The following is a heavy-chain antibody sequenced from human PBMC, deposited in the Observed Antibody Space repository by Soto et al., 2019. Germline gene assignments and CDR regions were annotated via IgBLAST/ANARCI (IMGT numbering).Heavy chain of an antibody. CDR1: GGSISSYY. CDR2: IYYSGST. D-gene: IGHD2-15*01. Sequence: SETLSLTCTVSGGSISSYYWSWIRQPPGKGLEWIGYIYYSGSTNYNPSLKSRVTISVDTSKNQFSLKLSSVTAADTAVYYCARDIVVKNYYYYMDVWGKGTTVTVSS. V-gene: IGHV4-59*01. J-gene: IGHJ6*03. CDR3: ARDIVVKNYYYYMDV.